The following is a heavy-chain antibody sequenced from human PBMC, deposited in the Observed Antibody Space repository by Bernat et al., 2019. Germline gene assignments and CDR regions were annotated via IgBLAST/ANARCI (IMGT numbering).Heavy chain of an antibody. Sequence: QVQLVESGGGGVQPGGSLRLSCSAAGFTFRCHGIPWVPQAPGKGLEWVAVVSYKGRNKYYADSVQARFIISRDDSENTLYWQMDSLKSEDTAVYYCVRDGAALYYYHGMDVWGRGTTVTVSS. CDR1: GFTFRCHG. CDR3: VRDGAALYYYHGMDV. J-gene: IGHJ6*02. D-gene: IGHD6-25*01. CDR2: VSYKGRNK. V-gene: IGHV3-30*19.